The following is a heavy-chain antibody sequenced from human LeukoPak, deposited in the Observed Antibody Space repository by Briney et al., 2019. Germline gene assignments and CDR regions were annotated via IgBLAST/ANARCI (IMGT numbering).Heavy chain of an antibody. CDR1: GFTFSSYW. Sequence: EGSLRLSCAASGFTFSSYWMSWVRQAPGKGLEWVANIKQDGSEKYYVDSVKGRFTISRDNAKNSLYLQMNSLRAEDTAVYYCARVKPPYGSGNNWFDPWGQGTLVTVSS. J-gene: IGHJ5*02. V-gene: IGHV3-7*01. D-gene: IGHD3-10*01. CDR2: IKQDGSEK. CDR3: ARVKPPYGSGNNWFDP.